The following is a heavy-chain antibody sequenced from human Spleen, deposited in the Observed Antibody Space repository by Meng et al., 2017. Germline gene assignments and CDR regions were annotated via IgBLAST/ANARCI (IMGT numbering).Heavy chain of an antibody. V-gene: IGHV1-69*05. CDR3: VRKAGNCISTTCYSLDY. J-gene: IGHJ4*02. CDR2: INAVSGTT. D-gene: IGHD2-2*01. CDR1: GYTLGSHG. Sequence: TVKVSCEASGYTLGSHGISWVRQAPWPGREWRGGINAVSGTTNYAQKLQGRVTITTEESTSTVYMELTRLTSEDTAVYFWVRKAGNCISTTCYSLDYWGQGTLVTVSS.